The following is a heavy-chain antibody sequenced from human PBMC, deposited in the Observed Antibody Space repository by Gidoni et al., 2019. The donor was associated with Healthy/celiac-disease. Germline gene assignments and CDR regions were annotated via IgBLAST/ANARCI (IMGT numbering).Heavy chain of an antibody. CDR1: GGTFSSYA. D-gene: IGHD6-13*01. V-gene: IGHV1-69*01. CDR2: IIPIFGTA. CDR3: ARVARIAKLGGPFDY. J-gene: IGHJ4*02. Sequence: QVQLVQSGAEVTKPGSSVKVSCKASGGTFSSYAISWVRQAPGQGLEWMGGIIPIFGTANYAQKFQGRVTIPADESTSTAYMELSSLRSEDTAVYYCARVARIAKLGGPFDYWGQGTLVTVSS.